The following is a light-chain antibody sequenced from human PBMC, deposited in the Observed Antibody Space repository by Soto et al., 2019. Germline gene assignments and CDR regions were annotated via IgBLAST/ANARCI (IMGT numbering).Light chain of an antibody. CDR1: QSVSSN. J-gene: IGKJ4*01. Sequence: EIVMTQSPATLPVSPGETATLSCRASQSVSSNLAWYQEKPGQAPRLLIHGASTRATGIPARFTGRGSGTEFTLTLSSLQYEDFAVYYCQQYNNWPPLTFGGGTKVEMK. V-gene: IGKV3-15*01. CDR2: GAS. CDR3: QQYNNWPPLT.